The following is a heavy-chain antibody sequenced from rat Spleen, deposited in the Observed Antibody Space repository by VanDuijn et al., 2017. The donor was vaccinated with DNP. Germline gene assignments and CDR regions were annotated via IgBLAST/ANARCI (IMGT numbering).Heavy chain of an antibody. D-gene: IGHD1-7*01. J-gene: IGHJ3*01. Sequence: QVQLTESGPGLVQPSQTLSLTCTVSGFSLTTYNVHWIRQSTGKGLEWMGMVWSFGSTDYNSALKSRLNISRDTSKSQVFLEMNRLQTEDTAIYFCARSHTTGMTWFAYWGHGTLVTVSP. CDR2: VWSFGST. CDR1: GFSLTTYN. CDR3: ARSHTTGMTWFAY. V-gene: IGHV2-30*01.